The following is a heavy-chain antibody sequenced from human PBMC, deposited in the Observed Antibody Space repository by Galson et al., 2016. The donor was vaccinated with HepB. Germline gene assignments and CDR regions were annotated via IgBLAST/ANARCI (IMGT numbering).Heavy chain of an antibody. CDR3: VRYCDSNGYYPGGMDV. V-gene: IGHV3-53*01. D-gene: IGHD3-22*01. CDR1: ESTVSTNH. Sequence: SLRLSCAASESTVSTNHMSWVRQAPGKGLEWVATIYRVGTTSYAESVRGRFTVSRDISKNTLSLQMNSLRSGDTAVYYCVRYCDSNGYYPGGMDVWGQGTTVTVSS. CDR2: IYRVGTT. J-gene: IGHJ6*02.